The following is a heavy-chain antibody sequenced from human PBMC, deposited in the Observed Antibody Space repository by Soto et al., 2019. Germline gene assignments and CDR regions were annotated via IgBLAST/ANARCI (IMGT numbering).Heavy chain of an antibody. CDR3: AREPSGGSCSSGLCYPYGMDV. D-gene: IGHD2-15*01. J-gene: IGHJ6*02. V-gene: IGHV3-23*01. CDR1: GFTFTSYA. Sequence: EVQLLESGGGLVQPGGSLRLSCAASGFTFTSYAMSWVRQAPGKGLEWVSGISSNGFATYYADSVRGRFTISKDDSKSTLYLEVRSLRDDDTAIYSCAREPSGGSCSSGLCYPYGMDVWGQGTTVTVSS. CDR2: ISSNGFAT.